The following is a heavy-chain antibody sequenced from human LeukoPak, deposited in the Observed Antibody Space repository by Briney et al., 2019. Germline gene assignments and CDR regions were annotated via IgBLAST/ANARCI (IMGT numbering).Heavy chain of an antibody. D-gene: IGHD3-10*01. CDR2: ISAYNDKT. J-gene: IGHJ3*02. V-gene: IGHV1-18*01. CDR1: GYTFTSSG. Sequence: ASVKVSCKASGYTFTSSGISWVRQAPGQGLEWMGWISAYNDKTNYAQRVQGRVTMTTDTSTSTAYMELRSLRSDDTAVYYCARDNEMVRGDYAFDIWGQGTMVTVSS. CDR3: ARDNEMVRGDYAFDI.